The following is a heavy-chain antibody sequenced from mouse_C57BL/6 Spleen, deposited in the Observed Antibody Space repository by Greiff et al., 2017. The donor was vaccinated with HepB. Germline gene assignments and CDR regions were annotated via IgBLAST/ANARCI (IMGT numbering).Heavy chain of an antibody. CDR3: TRYHYYGSSFAY. CDR1: GYTFTDYE. Sequence: QVQLKESGAELVRPGASVTLSCKASGYTFTDYEMHWVKQTPVHGLEWIGAIDPETGGTAYNQKFKGKAILTADKSSSTAYMELRSLTSEDSAVYYCTRYHYYGSSFAYWGQGTLVTVSA. J-gene: IGHJ3*01. D-gene: IGHD1-1*01. CDR2: IDPETGGT. V-gene: IGHV1-15*01.